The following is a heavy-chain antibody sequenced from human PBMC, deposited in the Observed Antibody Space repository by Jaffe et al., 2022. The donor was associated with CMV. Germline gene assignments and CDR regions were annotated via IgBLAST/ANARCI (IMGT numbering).Heavy chain of an antibody. J-gene: IGHJ4*02. D-gene: IGHD4-17*01. CDR1: GYSFTSYW. V-gene: IGHV5-10-1*03. CDR2: IDPSDSYT. Sequence: EVQLVQSGAEVKKPGESLRISCKGSGYSFTSYWISWVRQMPGKGLEWMGRIDPSDSYTNYSPSFQGHVTISADKSISTAYLQWSSLKASDTAMYYCASIGDYRHPLDYWGQGTLVTVSS. CDR3: ASIGDYRHPLDY.